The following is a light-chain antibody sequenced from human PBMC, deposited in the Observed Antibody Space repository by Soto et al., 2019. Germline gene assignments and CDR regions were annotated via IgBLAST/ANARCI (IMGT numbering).Light chain of an antibody. CDR2: DAS. Sequence: EIVLTQSPATLSLSPGERATLSCRASQSVSSYLAWYQQKPGQAPRLLIYDASNRATVIPARFSGSGSGTDFTPTICSLEPEDFAVYYCQQRSNWGYTFGQGTKLEIK. J-gene: IGKJ2*01. V-gene: IGKV3-11*01. CDR1: QSVSSY. CDR3: QQRSNWGYT.